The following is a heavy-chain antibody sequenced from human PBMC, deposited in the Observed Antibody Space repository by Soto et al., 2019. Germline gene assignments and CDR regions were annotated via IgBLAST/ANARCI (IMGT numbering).Heavy chain of an antibody. CDR2: INPADGGT. D-gene: IGHD3-16*01. V-gene: IGHV1-46*01. Sequence: QVQLVQSGAEVKKPGASVKVSCKASGYTLTRHHIHWVRQAPGQGLEWMGIINPADGGTGYAQKFQGRVTMTRDTSTSTVYMELASLRSDDTAVYYCAGVAYQAFDIWGQGTLVTVSS. CDR1: GYTLTRHH. J-gene: IGHJ3*02. CDR3: AGVAYQAFDI.